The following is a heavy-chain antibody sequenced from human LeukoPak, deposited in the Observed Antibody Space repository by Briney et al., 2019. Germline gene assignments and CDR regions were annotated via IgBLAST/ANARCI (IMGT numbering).Heavy chain of an antibody. CDR2: IIPILGIA. V-gene: IGHV1-69*04. CDR1: GGTFSSYA. CDR3: ASLNTYYYDSSGAPQGH. Sequence: SVKVSCKASGGTFSSYAISWVRQAPGQGLEWMGRIIPILGIADYAQKFQGRVTITADKSTSTAYMELSSLRSEDTAVYYCASLNTYYYDSSGAPQGHWGQGTLVTVSS. D-gene: IGHD3-22*01. J-gene: IGHJ4*02.